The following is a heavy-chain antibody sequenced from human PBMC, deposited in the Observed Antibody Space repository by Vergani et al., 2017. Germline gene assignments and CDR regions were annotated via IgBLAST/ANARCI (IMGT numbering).Heavy chain of an antibody. J-gene: IGHJ3*02. CDR3: AKVHRGLNWENDAFDI. CDR1: GFTFDDYA. D-gene: IGHD7-27*01. V-gene: IGHV3-9*01. CDR2: ISWNSGSI. Sequence: EVQLVESGGGLVQPGRSLRLSCAASGFTFDDYAMHWVRQAPGKGLEWVSGISWNSGSIGYADSVKGRFTISRDNAKNSLYLQMNSLRAEDTALYYCAKVHRGLNWENDAFDIWGQGTMVTVSS.